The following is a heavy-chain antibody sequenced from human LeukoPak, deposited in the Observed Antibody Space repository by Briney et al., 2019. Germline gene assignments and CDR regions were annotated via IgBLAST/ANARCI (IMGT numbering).Heavy chain of an antibody. CDR1: GGSISSYY. J-gene: IGHJ4*02. Sequence: PSETLSLTCTVSGGSISSYYWTWLRPPAGKGGEWIGRIHTSGGTRYNPSLKSRISMSVDASKTQFSLKLSSVTAADTAVYYCARDLALGYCPSSSCSSPLFDYWGQGTLVTVSS. CDR2: IHTSGGT. V-gene: IGHV4-4*07. D-gene: IGHD2-2*01. CDR3: ARDLALGYCPSSSCSSPLFDY.